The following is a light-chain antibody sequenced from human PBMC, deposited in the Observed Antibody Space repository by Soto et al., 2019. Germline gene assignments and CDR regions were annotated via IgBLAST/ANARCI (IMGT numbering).Light chain of an antibody. CDR3: QQYNNWPPRIT. J-gene: IGKJ3*01. V-gene: IGKV3-15*01. Sequence: ETVMTQSPATLSVSPGERATLSCRASQTVSNKLAWYQQKPGQAPRLLIYGASTRATGIPARFSGSGSGTEFTLTISSLQSEDFAVYFCQQYNNWPPRITFGPGTKVDV. CDR2: GAS. CDR1: QTVSNK.